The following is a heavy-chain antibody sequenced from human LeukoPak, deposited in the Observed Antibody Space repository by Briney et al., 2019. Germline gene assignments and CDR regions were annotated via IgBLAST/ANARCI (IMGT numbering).Heavy chain of an antibody. J-gene: IGHJ4*02. CDR1: GGSISSYY. CDR3: ARLAVATPFYFDY. V-gene: IGHV4-59*08. D-gene: IGHD6-19*01. Sequence: PSETLSLTCTVSGGSISSYYWSWIRQPPGKGLEWIGYIYYSGSTNYNPSLKSRVTISVDTSKNQFSLKLSSVTAADTAVYYCARLAVATPFYFDYWGQGTLVTVSS. CDR2: IYYSGST.